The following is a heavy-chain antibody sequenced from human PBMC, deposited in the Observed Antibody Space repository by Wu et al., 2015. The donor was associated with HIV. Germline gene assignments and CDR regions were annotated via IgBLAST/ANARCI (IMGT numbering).Heavy chain of an antibody. J-gene: IGHJ6*02. Sequence: QVQLVQSGAEVKKPGSSVKVFCKASGGTFSNYAINWVRQAPGQGLEWMGSVIPFFDTTDYAQKFQGRLTITADESTTIAYMDLKSLRHEDTAVYYCARDGWYSDRIANYGMDVWGQGTTVIVSS. V-gene: IGHV1-69*13. CDR1: GGTFSNYA. CDR2: VIPFFDTT. CDR3: ARDGWYSDRIANYGMDV. D-gene: IGHD6-19*01.